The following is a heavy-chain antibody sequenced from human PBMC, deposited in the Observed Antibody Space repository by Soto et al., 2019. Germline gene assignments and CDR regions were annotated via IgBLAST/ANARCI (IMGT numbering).Heavy chain of an antibody. Sequence: EVQVLDSGGGLVQPGGSLRLSCAASGFTFSTYPMSWVRQAPGKGLEWVSIISGSGGNTDYADSVKGRFTMSRDNSKNTVYLKMNSRRAEDTALYYWAKAPLKYGGSYFDYWGRGPLVTVSS. CDR3: AKAPLKYGGSYFDY. D-gene: IGHD3-16*01. J-gene: IGHJ4*02. CDR2: ISGSGGNT. CDR1: GFTFSTYP. V-gene: IGHV3-23*01.